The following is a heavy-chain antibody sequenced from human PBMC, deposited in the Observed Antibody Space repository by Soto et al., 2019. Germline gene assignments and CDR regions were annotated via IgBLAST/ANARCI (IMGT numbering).Heavy chain of an antibody. V-gene: IGHV3-21*01. D-gene: IGHD5-18*01. Sequence: EVQLVESGGGLVKPGGSLRLSCAASGFTFSSYSMNWVRQAPGKGLEWVSSISSSSSYIYYADSVKGRFTIARDNAKNSLYRQMNSLRDEDTAVYYCARDQPGYSYGYGLGYWGQGTLVTVSS. CDR3: ARDQPGYSYGYGLGY. J-gene: IGHJ4*02. CDR2: ISSSSSYI. CDR1: GFTFSSYS.